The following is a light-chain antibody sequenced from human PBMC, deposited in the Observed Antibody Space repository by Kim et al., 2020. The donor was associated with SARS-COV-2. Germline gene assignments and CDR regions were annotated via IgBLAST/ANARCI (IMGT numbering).Light chain of an antibody. Sequence: PGKTARLSCGGNSIGSKSVHWYQQKSGQAPVLVISYDSDRPSGIPERFSGSNSGNTATLTISRVEAGDEADYHCQVWDSSSDHRVVFGGGTQLTVL. CDR1: SIGSKS. V-gene: IGLV3-21*04. CDR3: QVWDSSSDHRVV. J-gene: IGLJ2*01. CDR2: YDS.